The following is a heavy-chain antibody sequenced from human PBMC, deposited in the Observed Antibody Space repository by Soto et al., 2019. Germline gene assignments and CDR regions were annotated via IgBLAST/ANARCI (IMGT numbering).Heavy chain of an antibody. J-gene: IGHJ4*02. CDR3: ARIPRYSFPTSDDLDS. CDR1: GGTFYTYT. V-gene: IGHV1-69*13. CDR2: ITPIYPTT. D-gene: IGHD5-18*01. Sequence: WASVTVSCKASGGTFYTYTFSWVRQAPGQGLEWMGSITPIYPTTNYAEKFQGRLTVTADGSTNTAYMELNSLTSEDAAVYYCARIPRYSFPTSDDLDSWGQGTLVTVSS.